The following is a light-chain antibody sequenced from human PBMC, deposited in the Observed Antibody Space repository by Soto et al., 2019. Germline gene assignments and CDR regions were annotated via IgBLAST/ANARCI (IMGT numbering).Light chain of an antibody. V-gene: IGKV3-15*01. CDR3: QQYNNWPLT. J-gene: IGKJ4*01. CDR1: QSISSH. CDR2: GAS. Sequence: ETVMTQSPATLSVSPGERATLSCRASQSISSHVAWYQQKPGQVPRFLIYGASTRATGVPARFSGGGSGTDFTLTISSLQSEDFAVYYCQQYNNWPLTFGGGNKVEIK.